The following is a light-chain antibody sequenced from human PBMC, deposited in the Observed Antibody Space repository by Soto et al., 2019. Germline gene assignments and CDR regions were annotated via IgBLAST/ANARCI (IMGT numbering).Light chain of an antibody. CDR3: QSFDSTLSGSV. J-gene: IGLJ2*01. V-gene: IGLV1-40*01. CDR2: GNS. Sequence: QSVLTQPPSVCGAPGQRVTISCTGSSSNIGAGYDVHWYQQLPGTAPKLLIYGNSNRPSGVPDRFSGSKSGTSASLAITGLHAEDEADYYCQSFDSTLSGSVFGGGTKVTVL. CDR1: SSNIGAGYD.